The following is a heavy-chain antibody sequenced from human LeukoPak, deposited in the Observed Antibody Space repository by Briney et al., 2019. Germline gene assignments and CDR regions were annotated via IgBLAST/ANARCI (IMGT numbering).Heavy chain of an antibody. CDR1: GFTFRNYA. J-gene: IGHJ5*02. Sequence: GESLRLSCAASGFTFRNYAMSWVRQAPGKGLEWVSGISGNGDKIYYADSVRGRFIISRDNSKKMLYLQMNSLRAEDTATYYCARESIRSGSLKWFDPWGQGTLVTASS. V-gene: IGHV3-23*01. CDR2: ISGNGDKI. D-gene: IGHD3-3*01. CDR3: ARESIRSGSLKWFDP.